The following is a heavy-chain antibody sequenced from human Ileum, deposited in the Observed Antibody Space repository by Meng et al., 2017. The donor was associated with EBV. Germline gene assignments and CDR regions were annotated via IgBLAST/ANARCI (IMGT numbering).Heavy chain of an antibody. J-gene: IGHJ4*02. V-gene: IGHV4-34*12. D-gene: IGHD2-8*02. CDR1: GGSLSGAY. CDR3: ARRPTGIDY. CDR2: IIHGGSP. Sequence: QVQLQQGGAGLLKPSETLSLTCAGNGGSLSGAYWNWIRQPPGKGLGWIGEIIHGGSPSYNPSLKSRVTISIDTSKNQLSLMLSSVTAADTAVYYCARRPTGIDYWGQGTLVTVSS.